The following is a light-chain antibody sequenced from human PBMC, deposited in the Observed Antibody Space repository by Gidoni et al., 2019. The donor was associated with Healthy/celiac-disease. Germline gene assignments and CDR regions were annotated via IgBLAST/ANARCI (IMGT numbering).Light chain of an antibody. CDR1: QSVSSN. Sequence: EIVMTQSPATLSVSPGERATLSCRASQSVSSNLAWYQQKPGQAPRLLIYDASSRATGIPARFSGSGSGTEFTLTISSLQSEDFAVYYCQQYNNWPVFGSXTKVDIK. CDR3: QQYNNWPV. V-gene: IGKV3-15*01. CDR2: DAS. J-gene: IGKJ3*01.